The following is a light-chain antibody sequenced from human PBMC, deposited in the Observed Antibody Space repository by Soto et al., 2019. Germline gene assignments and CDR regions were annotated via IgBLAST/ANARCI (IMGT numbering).Light chain of an antibody. CDR1: NIGSKS. CDR2: DDS. CDR3: QVWDSSSDLNWV. J-gene: IGLJ3*02. V-gene: IGLV3-21*02. Sequence: SYELTQPPSVSVAPGQTARITCGGNNIGSKSVHGYQQKPGQAPVLVVYDDSDRPSGIPERFSGSNSGNTATLTISRVEAGDEADYYCQVWDSSSDLNWVFGGGTKLTVL.